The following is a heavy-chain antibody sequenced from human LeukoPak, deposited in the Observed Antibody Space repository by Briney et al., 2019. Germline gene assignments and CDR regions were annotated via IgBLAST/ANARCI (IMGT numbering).Heavy chain of an antibody. CDR3: AKGDSSSWYTYYYYGTDV. D-gene: IGHD6-13*01. J-gene: IGHJ6*04. CDR2: ISYDGSNK. V-gene: IGHV3-30*18. CDR1: GFTFSSYG. Sequence: GRSLRLSCAASGFTFSSYGMHWVRQAPGKGLEWVAVISYDGSNKYYADSVKGRFTIPRDNSKNTLYLQMNSLRAEDTAVYYCAKGDSSSWYTYYYYGTDVWGKGTTVTVSS.